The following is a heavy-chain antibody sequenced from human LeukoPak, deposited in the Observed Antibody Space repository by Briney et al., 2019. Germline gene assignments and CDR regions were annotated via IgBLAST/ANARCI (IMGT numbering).Heavy chain of an antibody. V-gene: IGHV1-2*02. CDR2: INPNSGVT. J-gene: IGHJ4*02. Sequence: ASVKVSCKASRYTFTGYYMHWVRQAPGQGLEWMGWINPNSGVTDYAQNFQGRVTMTRDTSISTAYVELSRLRSDDTAVYYCARGTGEGYTYGRYYFHYWGQGPLVTVSS. CDR1: RYTFTGYY. D-gene: IGHD5-18*01. CDR3: ARGTGEGYTYGRYYFHY.